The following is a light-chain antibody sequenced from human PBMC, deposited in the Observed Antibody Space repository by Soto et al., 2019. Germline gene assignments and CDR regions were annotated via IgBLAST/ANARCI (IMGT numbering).Light chain of an antibody. Sequence: EIVLTQSAATLSLSLGERATLSCRASQTVGGRYLAWFQQKPGQTPRLLIYGASTRAAGVPDRFSGSGSGTDFSLTITRLEPEDFAVYYCLQYVSSPWTFGQGTQVEV. CDR2: GAS. J-gene: IGKJ1*01. CDR1: QTVGGRY. CDR3: LQYVSSPWT. V-gene: IGKV3-20*01.